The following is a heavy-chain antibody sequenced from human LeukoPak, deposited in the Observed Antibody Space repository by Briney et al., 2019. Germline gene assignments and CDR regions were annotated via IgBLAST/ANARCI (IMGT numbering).Heavy chain of an antibody. CDR1: GGSFSGYY. V-gene: IGHV4-34*01. J-gene: IGHJ6*02. D-gene: IGHD6-6*01. CDR2: INHSGST. CDR3: ARLYGYYSSSHLYYYYYGMDV. Sequence: SETLSLTCAVYGGSFSGYYWSWIRQPPGKGLEWIGEINHSGSTNYNPSLKSRVTISVDTSKNQFSLKLSSVTAADTAVYYCARLYGYYSSSHLYYYYYGMDVWGQGTTVTVSS.